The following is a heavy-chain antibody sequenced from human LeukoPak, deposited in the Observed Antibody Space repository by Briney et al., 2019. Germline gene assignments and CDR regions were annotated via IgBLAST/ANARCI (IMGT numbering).Heavy chain of an antibody. J-gene: IGHJ4*02. D-gene: IGHD2-21*01. CDR3: AKDLVVVPDY. CDR1: GFTFSSYV. V-gene: IGHV3-30*18. CDR2: ISYDGSNK. Sequence: GGSLRLSCAASGFTFSSYVMHWVRQAPGKGLEWVAVISYDGSNKYYADSVKGRFTISRDNSKNTLYLQMNSLRAEDTAVYYCAKDLVVVPDYWGQGTLVTVSS.